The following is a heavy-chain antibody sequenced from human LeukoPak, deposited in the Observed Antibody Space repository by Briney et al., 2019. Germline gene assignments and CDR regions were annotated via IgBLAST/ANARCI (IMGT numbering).Heavy chain of an antibody. CDR1: GGSISSGSYY. V-gene: IGHV4-61*02. Sequence: SETLSLTCTVSGGSISSGSYYWSWIRQPAGKGLEWIGRIYTSGSTNYNPSLKSRVTISVDTSKNQFSLKLSSVTAADTAVYYCARAGSSGWYGGFDYWGQGTLVTVSS. CDR2: IYTSGST. J-gene: IGHJ4*02. D-gene: IGHD6-19*01. CDR3: ARAGSSGWYGGFDY.